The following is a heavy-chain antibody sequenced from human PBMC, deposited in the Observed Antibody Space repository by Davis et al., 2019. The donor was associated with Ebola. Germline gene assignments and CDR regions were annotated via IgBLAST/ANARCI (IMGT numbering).Heavy chain of an antibody. D-gene: IGHD3-9*01. CDR3: ARAQYYDILTGYTKGGNWFDP. J-gene: IGHJ5*02. Sequence: AASVKVSCKASGGTFSSYAISWVRQAPGQGLEWMAGIIPIFGTANYAQKFQGRVTITADESTSTAYMELSSLRSEDTAVYYCARAQYYDILTGYTKGGNWFDPWGQGTLVTVSS. CDR1: GGTFSSYA. CDR2: IIPIFGTA. V-gene: IGHV1-69*13.